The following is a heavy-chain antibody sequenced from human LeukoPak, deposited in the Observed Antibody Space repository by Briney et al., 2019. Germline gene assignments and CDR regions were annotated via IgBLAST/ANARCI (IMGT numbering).Heavy chain of an antibody. J-gene: IGHJ4*02. Sequence: GRSLRLSCATSGFTFSSYAMHWVRQAPGKGLEWVAVISYDGSNKYYADSVKGRFTISRDNSKNTLYLQMNSLRAEDTAVYYCARDGDYYGSGNFDYWGQGTLVTVSS. CDR2: ISYDGSNK. V-gene: IGHV3-30*04. D-gene: IGHD3-10*01. CDR3: ARDGDYYGSGNFDY. CDR1: GFTFSSYA.